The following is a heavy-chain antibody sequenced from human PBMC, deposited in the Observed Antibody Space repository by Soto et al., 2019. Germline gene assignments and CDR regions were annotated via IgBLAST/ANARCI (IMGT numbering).Heavy chain of an antibody. CDR1: GGSISSSSYY. CDR3: ARHLDWDGSGTGFDP. D-gene: IGHD3-10*01. J-gene: IGHJ5*02. Sequence: QLQLQESGPGLVKPSETLSLTCTVSGGSISSSSYYWGWIRQPPGKGLEWIGSIYYSGSTYYNPSLKSRVTISVDTSKNQFSLKLSSVTAADTAVYYCARHLDWDGSGTGFDPWGQGTLVTVSS. V-gene: IGHV4-39*01. CDR2: IYYSGST.